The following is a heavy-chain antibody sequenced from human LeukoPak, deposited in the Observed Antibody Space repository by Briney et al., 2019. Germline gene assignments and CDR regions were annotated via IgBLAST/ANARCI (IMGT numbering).Heavy chain of an antibody. CDR2: IYYSGST. J-gene: IGHJ4*02. V-gene: IGHV4-39*07. CDR3: ARVTGYCSGGSCYGGFDY. CDR1: GGSISSSSYY. D-gene: IGHD2-15*01. Sequence: SETLSLTCTVSGGSISSSSYYWGWIRQPPGKGLEWIGSIYYSGSTYYNPSLKSRVTISVDTSKNQFSLKLSSVTAADTAVYYCARVTGYCSGGSCYGGFDYWGQGTLVTVSS.